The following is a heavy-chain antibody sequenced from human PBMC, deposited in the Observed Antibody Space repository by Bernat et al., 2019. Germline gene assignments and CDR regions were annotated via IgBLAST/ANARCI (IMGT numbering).Heavy chain of an antibody. CDR2: ISGSGGST. CDR1: GFTFSSCA. V-gene: IGHV3-23*01. CDR3: EVTMIVVARH. D-gene: IGHD3-22*01. Sequence: EVQLLESGGGLVQPGGSLRLSCAASGFTFSSCAMSWVRQAPGKGLKWVSAISGSGGSTYYADSVKGRFTISRDNSKNTLYLQMNSLRAEDTAVYYCEVTMIVVARHWGQGTLVTVSS. J-gene: IGHJ4*02.